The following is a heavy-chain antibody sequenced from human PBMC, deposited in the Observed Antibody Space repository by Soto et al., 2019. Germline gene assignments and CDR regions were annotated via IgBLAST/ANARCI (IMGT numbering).Heavy chain of an antibody. J-gene: IGHJ4*02. Sequence: ASVKVSCKASGYTFTSYYMHWVRQAPGQGLEWMGIINPSDGSTKYAQRFQGRVTMTRDTTTSTVYMELRSLRSDDTAVYYCARGPTDYYDNSGNYFLDYWGQVTLVTVSS. D-gene: IGHD3-22*01. CDR2: INPSDGST. CDR1: GYTFTSYY. V-gene: IGHV1-46*01. CDR3: ARGPTDYYDNSGNYFLDY.